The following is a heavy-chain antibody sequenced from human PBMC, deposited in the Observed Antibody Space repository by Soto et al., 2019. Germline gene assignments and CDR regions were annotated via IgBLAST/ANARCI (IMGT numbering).Heavy chain of an antibody. Sequence: QITLKESGPTLVNPTQTLTLTCTFSGFSLSTSGVGVGWIRQPPGTALEWLALIYWDDDKRYSPSLKSRLTSPKETSKNQVVLTITHMDPVDTASYFSAHSLNGDYADSSGWYFDNWVQGTLDAFSS. CDR2: IYWDDDK. CDR1: GFSLSTSGVG. V-gene: IGHV2-5*02. J-gene: IGHJ4*02. D-gene: IGHD6-19*01. CDR3: AHSLNGDYADSSGWYFDN.